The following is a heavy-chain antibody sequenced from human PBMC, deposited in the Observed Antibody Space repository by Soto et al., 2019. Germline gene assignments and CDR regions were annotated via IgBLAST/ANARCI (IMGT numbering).Heavy chain of an antibody. J-gene: IGHJ4*02. D-gene: IGHD3-9*01. CDR3: ASQKFTYYDILTGYLVGSFDY. CDR1: GGSISSSSYY. V-gene: IGHV4-39*01. Sequence: QLQLQESGPGLVKPSETLSLTCTVSGGSISSSSYYWGWIRQPPGKGLEWIGGIYYSGSTYYNPSLKSRVTISVDTSNNQFSLKLSSVTAADTAVYYCASQKFTYYDILTGYLVGSFDYWGQGTLVTVSS. CDR2: IYYSGST.